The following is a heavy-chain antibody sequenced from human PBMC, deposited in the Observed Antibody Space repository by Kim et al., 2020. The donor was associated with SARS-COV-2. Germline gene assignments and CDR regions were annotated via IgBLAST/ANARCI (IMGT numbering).Heavy chain of an antibody. V-gene: IGHV3-30-3*01. CDR3: ARDPWSCLRGPTYSYYGMDF. CDR1: GFTFSSCA. D-gene: IGHD3-10*01. CDR2: ISYDGSNK. J-gene: IGHJ6*02. Sequence: GGSLRLSCAASGFTFSSCAIHWVRQAPGKGLEWVAVISYDGSNKNYADSVKGRFTISRDNSKNTLYLQMNSLRAEDTALYYCARDPWSCLRGPTYSYYGMDFWGQGTTVTVSS.